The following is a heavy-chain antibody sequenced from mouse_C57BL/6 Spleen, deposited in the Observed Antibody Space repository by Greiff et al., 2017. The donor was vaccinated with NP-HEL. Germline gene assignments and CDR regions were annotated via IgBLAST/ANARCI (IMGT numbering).Heavy chain of an antibody. D-gene: IGHD1-1*01. CDR2: INPNNGGT. CDR1: GYTFTDYN. Sequence: VQLQQSGPELVKPGASVKIPCKASGYTFTDYNMDWVKQSHGKSLEWIGDINPNNGGTIYNQKFKGKATLTVDKSSSTAYMELRSLTSEDTAVYYCAKVVYGSSYAWYFDVWGTGTTVTVSS. CDR3: AKVVYGSSYAWYFDV. V-gene: IGHV1-18*01. J-gene: IGHJ1*03.